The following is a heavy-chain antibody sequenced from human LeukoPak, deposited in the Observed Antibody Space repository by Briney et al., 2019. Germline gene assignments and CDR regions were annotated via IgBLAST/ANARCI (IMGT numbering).Heavy chain of an antibody. J-gene: IGHJ5*02. Sequence: SETLSLTCAVYGGSFSGYYWSWIRQPPGKGLEWIGEINHSGSTNYNPSLKSRVTISVDTSKNQFSLKLSSVTAADTAVYYCARARGLMLDPWGQGTLVTVSS. CDR2: INHSGST. CDR1: GGSFSGYY. CDR3: ARARGLMLDP. V-gene: IGHV4-34*01. D-gene: IGHD2-8*01.